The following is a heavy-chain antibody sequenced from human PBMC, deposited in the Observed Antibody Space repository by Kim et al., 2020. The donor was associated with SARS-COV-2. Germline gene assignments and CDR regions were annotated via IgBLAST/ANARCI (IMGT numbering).Heavy chain of an antibody. Sequence: GNGNTTHSPKFQGRVTITRDTSASTAYMELSSLRSEDTAVYYCAKDWFDPWGQGTLVTVSS. V-gene: IGHV1-3*01. CDR3: AKDWFDP. J-gene: IGHJ5*02. CDR2: GNGNT.